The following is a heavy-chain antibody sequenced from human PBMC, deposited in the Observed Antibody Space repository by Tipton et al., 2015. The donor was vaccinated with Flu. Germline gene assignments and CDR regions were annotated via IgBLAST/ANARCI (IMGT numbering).Heavy chain of an antibody. D-gene: IGHD3-10*01. J-gene: IGHJ4*02. CDR3: AKDHVGFGVVNYFDY. CDR1: GFTFRTYW. V-gene: IGHV3-7*03. Sequence: SLRLSCEASGFTFRTYWMNWVRQAPGKGLEWVAIIKQDGSETFYVDSVKGRFIVSRDNAKNSLFLQLSSLRAEDTAVYYCAKDHVGFGVVNYFDYWGQGTLVTVSP. CDR2: IKQDGSET.